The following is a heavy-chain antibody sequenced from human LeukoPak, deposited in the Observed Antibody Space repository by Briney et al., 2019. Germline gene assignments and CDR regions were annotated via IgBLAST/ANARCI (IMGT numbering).Heavy chain of an antibody. J-gene: IGHJ4*02. V-gene: IGHV1-18*01. Sequence: ASVKVSCKASGYTFTSYGISWVRQAPGQGLEWMGWISAYNGSTNYAQKLQGRVTMTTDTSTSTAYMELRSLRSDDTAVYYCARSKGRYYDFWSGPGTADYWGQGTLVTVSS. D-gene: IGHD3-3*01. CDR1: GYTFTSYG. CDR2: ISAYNGST. CDR3: ARSKGRYYDFWSGPGTADY.